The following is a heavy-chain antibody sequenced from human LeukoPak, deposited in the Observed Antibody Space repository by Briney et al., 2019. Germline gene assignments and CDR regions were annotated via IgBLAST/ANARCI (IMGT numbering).Heavy chain of an antibody. CDR1: GYTFTNYY. CDR3: ARGHIAVAGNFDY. CDR2: INPSGGRT. V-gene: IGHV1-46*01. D-gene: IGHD6-19*01. Sequence: GASVKVSCKASGYTFTNYYMHWVRQAPGQGLEWMGTINPSGGRTSYAQKFQGRGTMTRDTSTSTVYMELNSLRSEDTAVYYCARGHIAVAGNFDYWGQGTLVTVSS. J-gene: IGHJ4*02.